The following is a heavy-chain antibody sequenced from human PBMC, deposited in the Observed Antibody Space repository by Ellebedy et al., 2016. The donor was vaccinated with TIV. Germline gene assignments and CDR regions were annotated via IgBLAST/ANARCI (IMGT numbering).Heavy chain of an antibody. CDR2: VYYNGVT. CDR1: GGSVSGYY. Sequence: SETLSLTCTVSGGSVSGYYWSWVRQTPGKGLEWLGYVYYNGVTNPNPSLKSRVVLSIDSSSNQFSLRLTSVTAADTAVYYCARHAGASFDYWGQGTLVTVSS. J-gene: IGHJ4*02. D-gene: IGHD2-2*01. V-gene: IGHV4-59*02. CDR3: ARHAGASFDY.